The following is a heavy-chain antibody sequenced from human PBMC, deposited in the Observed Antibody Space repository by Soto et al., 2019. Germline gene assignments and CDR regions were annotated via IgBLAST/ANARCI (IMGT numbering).Heavy chain of an antibody. CDR3: ARDKYGDYPGEYFQH. Sequence: QLGGSLRLSCAASGFTFSSYAMHWVRQAPGKGLEWVAVISYDGSNKYYADSVKGRFTISRDNSKNTLYLQMNSLRAEDTAVYYCARDKYGDYPGEYFQHWGQGTLVTVSS. J-gene: IGHJ1*01. CDR1: GFTFSSYA. D-gene: IGHD4-17*01. V-gene: IGHV3-30-3*01. CDR2: ISYDGSNK.